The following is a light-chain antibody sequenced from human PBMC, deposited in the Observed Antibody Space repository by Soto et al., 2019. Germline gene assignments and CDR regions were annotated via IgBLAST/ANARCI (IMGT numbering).Light chain of an antibody. V-gene: IGKV3-20*01. CDR1: QTISSNY. Sequence: EIVLTQSPGTLSVSPGERATLSCRASQTISSNYLAWYQQKPGQAPSLLIYGTSSRATGIPDRFSGSGSGTDFTLTISSLEPEDSAIYYCQQYFSWTFDQGLKVEIK. J-gene: IGKJ1*01. CDR2: GTS. CDR3: QQYFSWT.